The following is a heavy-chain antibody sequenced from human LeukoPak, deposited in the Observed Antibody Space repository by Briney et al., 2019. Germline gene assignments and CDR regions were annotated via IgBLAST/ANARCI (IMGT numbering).Heavy chain of an antibody. V-gene: IGHV4-30-4*01. Sequence: PSETLSLTCTVSGGSISSGDYYWSWIRQPPGKGLEWIGYIYYSGSTYYNPSLKSRVTISVDTSKNQFSLKLSSVTAADTAVYYCARVAYYDYVWGSYRTTYYFDYWGQGTLVTVSS. J-gene: IGHJ4*02. CDR3: ARVAYYDYVWGSYRTTYYFDY. CDR2: IYYSGST. D-gene: IGHD3-16*02. CDR1: GGSISSGDYY.